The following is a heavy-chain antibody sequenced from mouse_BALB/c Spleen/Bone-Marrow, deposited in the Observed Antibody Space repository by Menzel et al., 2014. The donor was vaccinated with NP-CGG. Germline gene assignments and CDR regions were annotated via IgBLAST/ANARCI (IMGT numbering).Heavy chain of an antibody. D-gene: IGHD2-3*01. Sequence: VQLQQSGPEPVKPGASVKISCKASGYAFSSSWINWVKQRPGQGLEWIGRIYPGDGDTKYNGKFKGKATLTADKSSSTAYMQLSSLTSVDSAVYFCARSDGYRDMDYWGPGTSVTVSS. V-gene: IGHV1-82*01. CDR1: GYAFSSSW. CDR2: IYPGDGDT. J-gene: IGHJ4*01. CDR3: ARSDGYRDMDY.